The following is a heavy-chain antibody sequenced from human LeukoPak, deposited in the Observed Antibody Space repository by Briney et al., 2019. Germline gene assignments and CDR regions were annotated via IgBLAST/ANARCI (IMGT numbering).Heavy chain of an antibody. CDR1: GPIVSTNY. J-gene: IGHJ4*02. Sequence: GGSLRLSCAVSGPIVSTNYMSWVRQAPGKGLEWISILYVNENRYYADSVKGRFIISRDTSRNTLYLQMNSLRAEDTAMYYCVREDLGVDYWGQGTLVTVSS. D-gene: IGHD1-26*01. V-gene: IGHV3-53*01. CDR2: LYVNENR. CDR3: VREDLGVDY.